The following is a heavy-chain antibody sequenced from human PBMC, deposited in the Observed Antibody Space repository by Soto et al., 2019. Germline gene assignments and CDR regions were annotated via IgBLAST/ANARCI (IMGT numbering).Heavy chain of an antibody. Sequence: SGPTLVKPTQTLTLTCTFSGFSLSTSGVGVGWIRQPPGKALEWLALIYWDDDKRYSPSLKSRLTITKDTSKNQVVLTMTNMDPVDTATYYCAHRRENHDSDYGEGGDWFDPWGQGTLVTVSS. J-gene: IGHJ5*02. CDR1: GFSLSTSGVG. CDR2: IYWDDDK. CDR3: AHRRENHDSDYGEGGDWFDP. V-gene: IGHV2-5*02. D-gene: IGHD4-17*01.